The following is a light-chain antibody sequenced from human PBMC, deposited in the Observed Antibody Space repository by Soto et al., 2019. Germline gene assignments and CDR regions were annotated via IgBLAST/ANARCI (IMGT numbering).Light chain of an antibody. CDR3: DSYTSSSTVV. J-gene: IGLJ2*01. Sequence: QSALTQPASVSGSPGQSITISCTGTSSDVGSYNLVSWYQQHPGKAPKLMIYEGSKRPSGVSNRFSGFKSGNTASLTISGLQADDEADYYCDSYTSSSTVVFGGGTKLTVL. CDR1: SSDVGSYNL. V-gene: IGLV2-14*02. CDR2: EGS.